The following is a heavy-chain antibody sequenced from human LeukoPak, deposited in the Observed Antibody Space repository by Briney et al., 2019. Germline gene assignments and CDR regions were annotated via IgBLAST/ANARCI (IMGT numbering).Heavy chain of an antibody. D-gene: IGHD3-22*01. Sequence: PGGSLRLSCTASGFTFGDYAMSWVRQAPGKGLEWVGFIRSKAYGGTTEYAASVKGRFTISRDDSKSIAYLQMNSLKTEDTAVYYCTRVDYYDSSGYVSHNYYYYYMDVWGKGTTVTISS. CDR3: TRVDYYDSSGYVSHNYYYYYMDV. V-gene: IGHV3-49*04. CDR1: GFTFGDYA. CDR2: IRSKAYGGTT. J-gene: IGHJ6*03.